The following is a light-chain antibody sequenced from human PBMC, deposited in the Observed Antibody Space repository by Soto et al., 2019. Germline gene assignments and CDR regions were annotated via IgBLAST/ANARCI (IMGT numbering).Light chain of an antibody. J-gene: IGLJ3*02. Sequence: QSVLTQPPSASGTPGQRVTISCSGSNSNIGTNAVNWYQQIPGTAPKLLIYNNNQRPSGVPDRFSGSKSGTSASLAISGLQSEDEADYPCATWDDTSRTWVFGGGTKLTVL. V-gene: IGLV1-44*01. CDR1: NSNIGTNA. CDR3: ATWDDTSRTWV. CDR2: NNN.